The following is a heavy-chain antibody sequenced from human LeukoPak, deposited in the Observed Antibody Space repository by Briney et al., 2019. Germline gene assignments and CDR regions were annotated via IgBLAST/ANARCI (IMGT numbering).Heavy chain of an antibody. CDR2: IKQDGSER. J-gene: IGHJ3*02. CDR3: ARDPRYCSSTSCHDAFDI. V-gene: IGHV3-7*01. Sequence: PGGSLRLSCAASGFTFSSYWMSWVRQAPGKGLEWVANIKQDGSERYYVDSVKGRFTISRDNAKNSLYLQMNSLRAEDTAVYYCARDPRYCSSTSCHDAFDIWGQGTMVTVSS. D-gene: IGHD2-2*01. CDR1: GFTFSSYW.